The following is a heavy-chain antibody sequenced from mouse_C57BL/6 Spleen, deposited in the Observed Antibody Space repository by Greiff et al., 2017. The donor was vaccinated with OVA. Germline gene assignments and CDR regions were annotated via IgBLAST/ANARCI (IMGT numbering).Heavy chain of an antibody. Sequence: EVQLQQSGPELVKPGASVKMSCKASGYTFTDYNMHWVKQSHGKSLEWIGYINPNNGGTSYNQKFKGKATLTVNKSSSTAYMELRSLTSEDSAVYYCARGRDYDFSWFAYWGQGTLVTVSA. D-gene: IGHD2-4*01. CDR2: INPNNGGT. V-gene: IGHV1-22*01. J-gene: IGHJ3*01. CDR3: ARGRDYDFSWFAY. CDR1: GYTFTDYN.